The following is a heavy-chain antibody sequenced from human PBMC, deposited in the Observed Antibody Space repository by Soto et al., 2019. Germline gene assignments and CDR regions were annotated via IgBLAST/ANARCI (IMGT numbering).Heavy chain of an antibody. Sequence: QVQLQESGPGLVKPSQTLSLTCSVSGGSITSTTYYWSWIRQHPEKGLEWIGYIHYSGSTYYNPSLKSRVAISADTYKNQFSRKRTSVMAADTAVYYCGRGGLRSGERYYLDYWGQGTLVTVSS. J-gene: IGHJ4*02. V-gene: IGHV4-31*03. CDR3: GRGGLRSGERYYLDY. CDR2: IHYSGST. CDR1: GGSITSTTYY. D-gene: IGHD3-10*01.